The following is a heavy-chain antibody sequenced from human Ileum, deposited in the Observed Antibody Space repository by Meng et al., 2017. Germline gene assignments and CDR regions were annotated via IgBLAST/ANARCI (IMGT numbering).Heavy chain of an antibody. CDR2: INGGNGKT. CDR1: GYTFTSYA. Sequence: QGQLVQSVAEVKKPGASVKVSCKASGYTFTSYAIHWVRQAPGQRLEWMGWINGGNGKTKYSQKFQGRVTITRDTSASTAYMELSSLRSEDTAVYYCARDVVVPAALTVRIDYWGQGTLVTVSS. J-gene: IGHJ4*02. V-gene: IGHV1-3*01. D-gene: IGHD2-2*01. CDR3: ARDVVVPAALTVRIDY.